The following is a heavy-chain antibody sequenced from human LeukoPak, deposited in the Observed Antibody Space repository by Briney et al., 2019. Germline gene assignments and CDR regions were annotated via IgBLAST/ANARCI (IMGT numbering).Heavy chain of an antibody. D-gene: IGHD1-26*01. Sequence: GASVKVSYKASGYTFTVYYMHWVRQAPGQGVEWMGWVNPNSGGTNYAQKFQGRVTITRDTSISTAYMELSRLRSDDTAVYYCARCVGATRLSYYGMDVWGQGTTVTVSS. V-gene: IGHV1-2*02. CDR3: ARCVGATRLSYYGMDV. CDR1: GYTFTVYY. J-gene: IGHJ6*02. CDR2: VNPNSGGT.